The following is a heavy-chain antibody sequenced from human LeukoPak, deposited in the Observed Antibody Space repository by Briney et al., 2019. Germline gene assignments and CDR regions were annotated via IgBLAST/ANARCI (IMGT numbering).Heavy chain of an antibody. J-gene: IGHJ4*02. CDR3: ATEFRTGTAFDS. D-gene: IGHD1-7*01. CDR2: MFHTGSN. CDR1: GGSISSGSYY. Sequence: SSETLSLTCTVSGGSISSGSYYWSWIRQPPGKGLEWIGYMFHTGSNNYNPSLKSRVTISIDTSKNQFSLNLSSVTAADTALYYCATEFRTGTAFDSWGQGTLVTVSS. V-gene: IGHV4-61*01.